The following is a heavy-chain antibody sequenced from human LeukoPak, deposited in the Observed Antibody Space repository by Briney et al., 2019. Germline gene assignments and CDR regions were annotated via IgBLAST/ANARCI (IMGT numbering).Heavy chain of an antibody. D-gene: IGHD3-16*01. CDR1: GYTFTSYD. CDR3: ARGRLGTDGDY. Sequence: ASVKVSCKASGYTFTSYDINWVRQAPGQGLEWMGRINPNSGGTNYAQKFQGRVTMTRDTSISTAYMELSRLRSDDTAVYYCARGRLGTDGDYWGQGTLVTVSS. J-gene: IGHJ4*02. V-gene: IGHV1-2*06. CDR2: INPNSGGT.